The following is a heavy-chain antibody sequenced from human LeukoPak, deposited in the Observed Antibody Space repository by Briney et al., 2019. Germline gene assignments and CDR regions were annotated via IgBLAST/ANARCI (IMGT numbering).Heavy chain of an antibody. J-gene: IGHJ4*02. CDR3: ARGDGYKPPSDY. Sequence: GGSLRLSCAASGFTFNSYIMHWVRQAPGKGLEWVAVISFDGSDEYYADSVKGRFTISRDNSKNTLYLQMNSLRPEDTAVYYCARGDGYKPPSDYWGQGTLVTVSS. D-gene: IGHD5-24*01. V-gene: IGHV3-30*04. CDR2: ISFDGSDE. CDR1: GFTFNSYI.